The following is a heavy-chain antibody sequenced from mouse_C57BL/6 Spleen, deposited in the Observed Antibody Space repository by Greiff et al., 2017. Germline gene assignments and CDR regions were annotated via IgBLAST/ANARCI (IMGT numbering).Heavy chain of an antibody. J-gene: IGHJ2*01. D-gene: IGHD1-1*01. Sequence: EVQRVESGGGLVKPGGSLKLSCAASGFTFSSYTMSWVRQTPEKRLEWVATISGGGGNTYYPDSVKGRFTISRDNAKNTLYLQMSSLRSEDTALYYRARRGTTGALDYWGQGTTLTVSS. V-gene: IGHV5-9*01. CDR3: ARRGTTGALDY. CDR1: GFTFSSYT. CDR2: ISGGGGNT.